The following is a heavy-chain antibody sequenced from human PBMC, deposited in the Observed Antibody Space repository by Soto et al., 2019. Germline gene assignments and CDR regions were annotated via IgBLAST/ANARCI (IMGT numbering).Heavy chain of an antibody. CDR1: GGSISSCY. D-gene: IGHD3-3*01. V-gene: IGHV4-59*01. Sequence: SETLCLTCAVSGGSISSCYWSWIRQPPGKGLEWMGFIYYSGSTKYNPSLKSRLTISVDASKNHFSLKLNSVTAADTAVYYCARVGYGFGNYFDYWGPGILVTVSS. CDR2: IYYSGST. J-gene: IGHJ4*02. CDR3: ARVGYGFGNYFDY.